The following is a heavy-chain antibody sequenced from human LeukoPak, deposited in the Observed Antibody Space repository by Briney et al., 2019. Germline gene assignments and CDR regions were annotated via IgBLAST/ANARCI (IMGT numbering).Heavy chain of an antibody. CDR1: GFTFSSYA. V-gene: IGHV3-23*01. CDR2: ISGSGGST. CDR3: AKDRDSSGWYGWYFDL. D-gene: IGHD6-19*01. Sequence: GGSLRLSCAASGFTFSSYAMSWVRQAPGKGLEWVSAISGSGGSTYYADSVKGRFTISRDNSKNTLYLQMNSLRAEDTAVYYCAKDRDSSGWYGWYFDLWGGGTLVTVSS. J-gene: IGHJ2*01.